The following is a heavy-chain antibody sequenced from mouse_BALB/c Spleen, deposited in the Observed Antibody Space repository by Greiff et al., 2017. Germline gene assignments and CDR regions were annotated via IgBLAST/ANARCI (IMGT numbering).Heavy chain of an antibody. Sequence: EVQLVESGAELVKPGASVKLSCTASGFNIKDTYMHWVKQRPEQGLEWIGRIDPANGNTKYDPKFQGKATITADTSSNTAYLQLSSLTSEDTAVYYCARLRRGGFYFDYWGQGTTLTVSS. CDR3: ARLRRGGFYFDY. J-gene: IGHJ2*01. D-gene: IGHD2-12*01. CDR2: IDPANGNT. CDR1: GFNIKDTY. V-gene: IGHV14-3*02.